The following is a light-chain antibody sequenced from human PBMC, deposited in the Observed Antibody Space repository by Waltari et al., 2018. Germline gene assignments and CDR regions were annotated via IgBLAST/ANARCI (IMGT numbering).Light chain of an antibody. V-gene: IGKV3-11*01. J-gene: IGKJ1*01. Sequence: EIVLTQSPPTLSLSPGERATLSCRASQSVSSYLAWYQQKPGKAPRLLIYDASNRATGIPARFSGSGSGTYFTLTISSLEPEDFEIYYCQQRSNWLATFGQGTKVEIK. CDR3: QQRSNWLAT. CDR2: DAS. CDR1: QSVSSY.